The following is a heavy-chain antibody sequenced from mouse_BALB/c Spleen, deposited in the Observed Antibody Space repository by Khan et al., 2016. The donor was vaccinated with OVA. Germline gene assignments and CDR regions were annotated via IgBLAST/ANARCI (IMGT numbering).Heavy chain of an antibody. CDR2: INPTSGYT. CDR1: GYTFTTYW. Sequence: VKLVESGAELAKPGASVKMSCKASGYTFTTYWMHWVKQRPGQGLEWIGYINPTSGYTYYNEKFKDRATLSADRSSSTAYMQLSSLTSEDSAVYYCTRDRIDYWGQGTTLTVSS. CDR3: TRDRIDY. V-gene: IGHV1-7*01. J-gene: IGHJ2*01.